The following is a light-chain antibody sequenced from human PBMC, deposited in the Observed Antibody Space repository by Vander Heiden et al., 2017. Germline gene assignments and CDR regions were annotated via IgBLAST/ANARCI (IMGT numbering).Light chain of an antibody. J-gene: IGLJ2*01. V-gene: IGLV2-23*02. Sequence: QSALTQPASVSGSPGQSITISCTGTSSDVGSYNLVSWYQQHPGKAPKLMIYEVSKRPSGVSNRFSGSKSGNTASLTISGLQAEDEADYCCCSYAGSSTLFGGGTKLTVL. CDR2: EVS. CDR1: SSDVGSYNL. CDR3: CSYAGSSTL.